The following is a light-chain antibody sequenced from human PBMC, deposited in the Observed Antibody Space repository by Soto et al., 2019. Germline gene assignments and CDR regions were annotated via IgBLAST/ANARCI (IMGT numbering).Light chain of an antibody. J-gene: IGKJ1*01. CDR3: QHYNSYSEA. CDR1: QAIGVW. V-gene: IGKV1D-16*01. CDR2: AAS. Sequence: DIQMTQSPSSVSASVGDRVTITCRASQAIGVWLAWYQQQPGRAPNLLIYAASHLHSGVPSRFSGSGSGTDFTLTISSLQPEDFATYYCQHYNSYSEAFGQGTKVELK.